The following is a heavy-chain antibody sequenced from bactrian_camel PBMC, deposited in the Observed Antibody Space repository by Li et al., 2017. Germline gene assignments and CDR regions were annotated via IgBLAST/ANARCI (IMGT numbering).Heavy chain of an antibody. D-gene: IGHD7*01. Sequence: DVQLVESGGDLVQPGGSLRLSCAASGLTFSSYDMSWVRQAPGNQCEKVSAISSDGTGGYADFVKGRFTVSRDNAKNTVYLHMNSLKVEDTAVYYCTAYPPGVTPAQCPIKAMVDYWGQGTQVTVS. CDR2: ISSDGTG. CDR3: TAYPPGVTPAQCPIKAMVDY. J-gene: IGHJ4*01. CDR1: GLTFSSYD. V-gene: IGHV3S40*01.